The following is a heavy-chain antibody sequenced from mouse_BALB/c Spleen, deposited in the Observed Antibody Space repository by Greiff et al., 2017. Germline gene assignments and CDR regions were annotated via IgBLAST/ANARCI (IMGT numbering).Heavy chain of an antibody. V-gene: IGHV14-3*02. CDR3: AHGSSSYYFDY. CDR2: IDPANGNT. CDR1: GFTITDSY. Sequence: VQLQQSGAELVKPGASVKLSCTASGFTITDSYMHWVKQRPEQGLEWIGRIDPANGNTKYDPKFQGKATITADTSSNTAYLQLSSLTSEDTAVYYCAHGSSSYYFDYWGQGTTLTVSS. J-gene: IGHJ2*01. D-gene: IGHD1-1*01.